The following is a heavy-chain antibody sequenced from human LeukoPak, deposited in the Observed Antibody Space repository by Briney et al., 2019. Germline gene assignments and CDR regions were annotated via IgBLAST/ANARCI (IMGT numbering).Heavy chain of an antibody. Sequence: ASPKDSCKASGYTFTSYYIHWVRQALGQGLEWMGIINPRDGNKPRSQKFPGRVTMTRDSSTNTVYMEMSSLRFEDTGVDYCARGGSSWYEFDYWGQGTLVTVSS. J-gene: IGHJ4*02. CDR3: ARGGSSWYEFDY. D-gene: IGHD6-13*01. V-gene: IGHV1-46*01. CDR1: GYTFTSYY. CDR2: INPRDGNK.